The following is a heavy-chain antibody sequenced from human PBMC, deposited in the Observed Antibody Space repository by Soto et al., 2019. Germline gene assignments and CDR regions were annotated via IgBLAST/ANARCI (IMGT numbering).Heavy chain of an antibody. Sequence: PSETLSLTCTVSGGSISSYYWSWIRQPPGKGLECVGYIDYRGSTKYNPSLKSRVTMSVDTSKNQFSLKLSSVTAADTAVYYCARHDSSGYLFEYWGQGTLVTVSS. CDR3: ARHDSSGYLFEY. CDR2: IDYRGST. D-gene: IGHD3-22*01. V-gene: IGHV4-59*08. J-gene: IGHJ4*02. CDR1: GGSISSYY.